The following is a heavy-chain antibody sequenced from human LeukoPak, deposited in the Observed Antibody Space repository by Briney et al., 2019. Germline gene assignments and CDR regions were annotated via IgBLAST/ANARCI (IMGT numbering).Heavy chain of an antibody. CDR3: TTDLSGSYSDYFDS. V-gene: IGHV3-15*01. CDR1: GFTFSNAW. CDR2: IKGKIDGGTT. D-gene: IGHD1-26*01. J-gene: IGHJ4*02. Sequence: GGSLRLSCAASGFTFSNAWMSWVRQAPGKGLQWVGRIKGKIDGGTTDYAAPVRGRFTVSRDDSENTLYLQMNSLETEDTAVYYCTTDLSGSYSDYFDSWGQGTLVTVSS.